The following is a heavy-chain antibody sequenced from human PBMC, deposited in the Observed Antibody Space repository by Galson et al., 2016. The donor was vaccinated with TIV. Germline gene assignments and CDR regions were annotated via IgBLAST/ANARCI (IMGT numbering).Heavy chain of an antibody. CDR3: ARLAPCGGDCYYFDR. CDR2: IIPMAGIS. Sequence: SVKVSCKASGGTLSNDPITWVRQAPGQGLEWMGGIIPMAGISDNSQRFQGRVSITADGSTNTVYMELSSLRSEDTAVFYCARLAPCGGDCYYFDRWGQGTLVTVSS. D-gene: IGHD2-21*02. J-gene: IGHJ4*02. V-gene: IGHV1-69*10. CDR1: GGTLSNDP.